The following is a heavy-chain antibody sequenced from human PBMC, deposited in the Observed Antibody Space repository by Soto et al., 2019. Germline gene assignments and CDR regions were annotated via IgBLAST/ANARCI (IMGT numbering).Heavy chain of an antibody. Sequence: SVKVSCKASGGTFSSYAISWVRQAPGQGLEWMGGIIPIFGTANYAQKFQGRVTITADESTSTAYMELSSLRSEDTAVYYCARIPESYDSSGYYIDYWGQGTLVTVSS. CDR1: GGTFSSYA. D-gene: IGHD3-22*01. CDR3: ARIPESYDSSGYYIDY. V-gene: IGHV1-69*13. CDR2: IIPIFGTA. J-gene: IGHJ4*02.